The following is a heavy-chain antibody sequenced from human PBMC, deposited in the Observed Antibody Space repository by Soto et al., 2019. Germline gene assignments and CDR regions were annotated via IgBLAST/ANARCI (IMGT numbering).Heavy chain of an antibody. CDR1: GYTFTSYG. J-gene: IGHJ4*02. V-gene: IGHV1-3*01. CDR3: ARSIVVVTAADY. D-gene: IGHD2-21*02. Sequence: ASVKVSCKASGYTFTSYGIKWVRQAPGQRLEWMGWISACNGNTKYAQKFQGRVTITRDTSASTAYMELSSLRSEDTAVYYCARSIVVVTAADYWGQGTLVTVSS. CDR2: ISACNGNT.